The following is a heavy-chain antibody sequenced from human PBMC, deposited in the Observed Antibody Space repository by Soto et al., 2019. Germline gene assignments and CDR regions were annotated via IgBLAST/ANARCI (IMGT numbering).Heavy chain of an antibody. D-gene: IGHD2-15*01. CDR2: ITPYKGDT. CDR3: ARLAPCSGGICYSRHRDY. CDR1: GYTFATYG. J-gene: IGHJ4*02. Sequence: QVQLQQSGAEVKKPGASLKVSCKASGYTFATYGISWVRQAPGQGLEWMGWITPYKGDTNYAQRLQGRVTMTTDISTNTAYMEVRSLRADDTAVYYCARLAPCSGGICYSRHRDYWGQGTLVTVSS. V-gene: IGHV1-18*01.